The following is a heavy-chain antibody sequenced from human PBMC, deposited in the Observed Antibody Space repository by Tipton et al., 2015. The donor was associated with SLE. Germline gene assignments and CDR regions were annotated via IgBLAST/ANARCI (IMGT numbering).Heavy chain of an antibody. CDR3: ARDSSSWAGYYYGMDV. CDR2: IYYSGST. J-gene: IGHJ6*02. Sequence: TLSLTCTVSGGSISSHYWSWIRQPPGKGLEWIGYIYYSGSTNYNPSLKSRVTISVDTSKNQFSLKLSSVTAADTAVYYCARDSSSWAGYYYGMDVLGQGTTVTVSS. V-gene: IGHV4-59*11. CDR1: GGSISSHY. D-gene: IGHD6-13*01.